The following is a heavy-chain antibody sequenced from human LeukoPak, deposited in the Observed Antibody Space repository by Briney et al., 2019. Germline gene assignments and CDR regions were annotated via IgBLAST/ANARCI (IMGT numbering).Heavy chain of an antibody. V-gene: IGHV1-8*03. Sequence: ASVKVSCKASGYTFTSYDINWVRQATGQGLEWMGWMNPNSGNTGYAQKFQGRVTITRNTSISTAYMELSSLRSGDTAVYYCARGTSSWTLYYYYYMDVWGKGTTVTVSS. CDR1: GYTFTSYD. J-gene: IGHJ6*03. CDR3: ARGTSSWTLYYYYYMDV. CDR2: MNPNSGNT. D-gene: IGHD2-2*01.